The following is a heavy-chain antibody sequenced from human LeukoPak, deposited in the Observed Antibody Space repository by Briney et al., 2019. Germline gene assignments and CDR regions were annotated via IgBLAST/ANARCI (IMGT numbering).Heavy chain of an antibody. J-gene: IGHJ4*02. Sequence: HPGGSLSLSCAASGFTFSSYSMHWVRQAPGQGLECVSVICSNGGSTYYTDIVKGRFTISRDNSKNTLYLQMGSLRAEGIAVYYCARPYYDSSGYYYYYFDYWGQGTLVTVSS. CDR3: ARPYYDSSGYYYYYFDY. CDR1: GFTFSSYS. V-gene: IGHV3-64*02. CDR2: ICSNGGST. D-gene: IGHD3-22*01.